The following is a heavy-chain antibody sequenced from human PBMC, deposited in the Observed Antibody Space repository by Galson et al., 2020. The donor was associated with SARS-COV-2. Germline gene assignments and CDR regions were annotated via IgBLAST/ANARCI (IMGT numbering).Heavy chain of an antibody. Sequence: SGPTLVKPTETLTLTCTVSGFSLTNPRMGVSWIRQPPGKALEWLADIFSNDETSYNSSLKTRVTISKDTSKSQVVLTMTNMDPGDTGTDYCVRIRMRMIWGLWYIWLDTWGQGTLVTVSS. D-gene: IGHD7-27*01. V-gene: IGHV2-26*01. CDR2: IFSNDET. CDR3: VRIRMRMIWGLWYIWLDT. CDR1: GFSLTNPRMG. J-gene: IGHJ5*02.